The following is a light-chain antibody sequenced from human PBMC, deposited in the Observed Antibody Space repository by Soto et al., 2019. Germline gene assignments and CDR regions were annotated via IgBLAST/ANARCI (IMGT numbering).Light chain of an antibody. V-gene: IGKV1-39*01. Sequence: DIQMTQSPSYLSASVGDRVTITCRASQSISSYLNWYQQKPGKAPKLLIYAASSLQSGVPSRFSGSGSGTYFTLTISSLQPEDFATYYCQQSYSTPPTFGHGTKVEIK. CDR1: QSISSY. CDR3: QQSYSTPPT. J-gene: IGKJ1*01. CDR2: AAS.